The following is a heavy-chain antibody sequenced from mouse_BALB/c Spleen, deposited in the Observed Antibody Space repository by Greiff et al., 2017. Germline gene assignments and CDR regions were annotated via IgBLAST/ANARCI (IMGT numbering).Heavy chain of an antibody. CDR2: IWGDGST. CDR3: ARGRDYYGTSFAY. Sequence: VKLVESGPGLVAPSQSLSITCTVSGFSLTGYGVNWVRQPPGKGLEWLGMIWGDGSTDYNSALKSRLSISKDNSKSQVFLKMNSLQTDDTARYYCARGRDYYGTSFAYWGQGTLVTVSA. D-gene: IGHD1-2*01. V-gene: IGHV2-6-7*01. CDR1: GFSLTGYG. J-gene: IGHJ3*01.